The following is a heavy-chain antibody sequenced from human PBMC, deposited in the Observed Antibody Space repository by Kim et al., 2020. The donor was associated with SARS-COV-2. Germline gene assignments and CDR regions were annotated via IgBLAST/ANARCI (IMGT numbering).Heavy chain of an antibody. Sequence: SETLSLTCTVSGGSISSGSYYCSWIRQPAGKGLEWIGRIYTSGSTNYNPSLKSRVTISVDTSKNQFSLKLSSVTAADTAVYYCARDRVEGSGWYKVSYFDYWGQGTLVTVSS. CDR3: ARDRVEGSGWYKVSYFDY. CDR2: IYTSGST. J-gene: IGHJ4*02. CDR1: GGSISSGSYY. V-gene: IGHV4-61*02. D-gene: IGHD6-19*01.